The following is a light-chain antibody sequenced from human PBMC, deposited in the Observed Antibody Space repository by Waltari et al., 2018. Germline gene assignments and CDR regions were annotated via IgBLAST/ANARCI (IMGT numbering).Light chain of an antibody. CDR1: SWHSSSA. V-gene: IGLV4-69*01. J-gene: IGLJ3*02. CDR3: QTWGTGFRV. Sequence: QLVLTQSPSASASLGASVKLTCTLSSWHSSSAIAWHQQQPGKGPRYLMKLNSDGTHSKGDGIPDRFSGSSSGAERYLTISSLQSEDEADYYCQTWGTGFRVFGGGTRLTVL. CDR2: LNSDGTH.